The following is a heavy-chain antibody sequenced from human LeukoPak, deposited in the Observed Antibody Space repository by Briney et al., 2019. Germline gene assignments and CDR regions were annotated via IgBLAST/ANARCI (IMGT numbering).Heavy chain of an antibody. CDR3: ARALRITIFGVVPDYMDV. CDR2: ISAYNGNT. V-gene: IGHV1-18*01. J-gene: IGHJ6*03. D-gene: IGHD3-3*01. CDR1: GYTFTSYG. Sequence: ASVKVSCKASGYTFTSYGISWVRQAPGQGLEWMGWISAYNGNTNYAQKLQGRVTMTTDTSTSTAYMELRSLRSNATAVYYCARALRITIFGVVPDYMDVWGKGTTVTVSS.